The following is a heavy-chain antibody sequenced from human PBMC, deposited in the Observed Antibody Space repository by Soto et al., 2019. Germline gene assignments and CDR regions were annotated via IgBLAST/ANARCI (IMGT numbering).Heavy chain of an antibody. J-gene: IGHJ4*02. Sequence: GGSLRLSCAASGFTFDDYAMHWVRQAPGKGLEWVSGISWNSGSIGYADSVKGRFTISRDNAKNSLYLQMNSLRAEDTALYYCAKSGSDILTGYPRPIPFDYWGQGTLVTVSS. V-gene: IGHV3-9*01. CDR1: GFTFDDYA. CDR3: AKSGSDILTGYPRPIPFDY. D-gene: IGHD3-9*01. CDR2: ISWNSGSI.